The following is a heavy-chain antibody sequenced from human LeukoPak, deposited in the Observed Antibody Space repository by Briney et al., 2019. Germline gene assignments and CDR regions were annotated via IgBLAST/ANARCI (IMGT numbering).Heavy chain of an antibody. CDR1: GDSITTSSNY. V-gene: IGHV4-39*01. CDR2: GYRSGGS. D-gene: IGHD6-19*01. J-gene: IGHJ4*02. Sequence: SETLSLTCTVSGDSITTSSNYCGWLRHLPGKGLEWIGRGYRSGGSYYNPSLKSRVTLYVDTSKNQFTLNLTSVTADDTAVYQCARRGTSGWAYYFDFWGPGSLLTVSS. CDR3: ARRGTSGWAYYFDF.